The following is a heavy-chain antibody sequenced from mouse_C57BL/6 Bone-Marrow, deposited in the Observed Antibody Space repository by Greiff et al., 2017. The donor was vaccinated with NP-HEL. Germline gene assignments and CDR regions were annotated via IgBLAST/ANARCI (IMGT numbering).Heavy chain of an antibody. CDR2: IDPSDSCT. CDR1: GYTFTSYW. V-gene: IGHV1-69*01. Sequence: VQLQQSGAELVMPGASVKLSCKASGYTFTSYWMHWVKQRPGQGLEWIGVIDPSDSCTTYNQKFKGKSTLTVDKSSSTAYMQLSGLTSEDSAVDYCARALQYDDWGKGTTVTVSS. J-gene: IGHJ2*01. CDR3: ARALQYDD. D-gene: IGHD2-1*01.